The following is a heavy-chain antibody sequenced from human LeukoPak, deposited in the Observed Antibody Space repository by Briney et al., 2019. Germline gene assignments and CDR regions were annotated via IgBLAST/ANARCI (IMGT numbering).Heavy chain of an antibody. Sequence: GGSLRLSCKGFGYSFTNYWIAWVRQMPGKGVEWMGIIYPGESDTRYSPSFQGQVTISADMSISTAYLQWSSLRASDTAMYYCARAPLYYYGSGIYFDYWGQGTLVTVSS. CDR2: IYPGESDT. CDR1: GYSFTNYW. V-gene: IGHV5-51*01. D-gene: IGHD3-10*01. J-gene: IGHJ4*02. CDR3: ARAPLYYYGSGIYFDY.